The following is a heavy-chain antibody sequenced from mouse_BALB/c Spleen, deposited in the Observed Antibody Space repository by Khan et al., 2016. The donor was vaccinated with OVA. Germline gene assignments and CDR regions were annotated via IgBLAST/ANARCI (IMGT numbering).Heavy chain of an antibody. D-gene: IGHD1-2*01. CDR1: RFTFSTTS. J-gene: IGHJ4*01. CDR3: ARGHTFISTALDY. CDR2: ITNGGGCT. V-gene: IGHV5-12-2*01. Sequence: EVQLVESGGDLVQPGGSLKLSCAASRFTFSTTSMSWVRQTPEKRLEWVAYITNGGGCTYYPDTVKGRFTISRDNAKNTLYLQMSSLKSEDTAMYCCARGHTFISTALDYWGQGTSVTVSA.